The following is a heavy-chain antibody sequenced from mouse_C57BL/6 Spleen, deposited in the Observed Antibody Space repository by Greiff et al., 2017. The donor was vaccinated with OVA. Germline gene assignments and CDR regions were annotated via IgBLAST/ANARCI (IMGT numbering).Heavy chain of an antibody. CDR3: ARGDYYGSRAFFAY. CDR1: GYTFTDYN. V-gene: IGHV1-18*01. D-gene: IGHD1-1*01. Sequence: DVQLQQSGPELVKPGASVKIPCKASGYTFTDYNMDWVKQSHGKSLEWIGDINPNNGGTIYNQKFKGKATLTVDKSSSTAYMELRSLTSEDTAVYYCARGDYYGSRAFFAYWGQGTTLTVSS. CDR2: INPNNGGT. J-gene: IGHJ2*01.